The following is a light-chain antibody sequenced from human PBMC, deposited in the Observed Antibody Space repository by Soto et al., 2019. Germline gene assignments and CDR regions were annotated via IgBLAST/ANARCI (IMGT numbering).Light chain of an antibody. Sequence: EIVLTQSPAILSLSPGERATFSCRASQSVSRNLDWYQHKPGQTPRLLIYDASNRATGIPVRFSGSGSGTDFTLTISSLGPEDFAVYYCQQRSNGLSFGPGTKVDIK. CDR2: DAS. V-gene: IGKV3-11*01. CDR1: QSVSRN. CDR3: QQRSNGLS. J-gene: IGKJ3*01.